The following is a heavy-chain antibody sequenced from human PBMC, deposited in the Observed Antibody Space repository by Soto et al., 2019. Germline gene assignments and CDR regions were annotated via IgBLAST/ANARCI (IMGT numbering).Heavy chain of an antibody. Sequence: QVQLQESGPGLVKPSETLSLTCTVSGGSISSYYWSWIRQPPGKGLEWIGYIYYSGSTNYNPSLKSRVTRSVDTSKNQFSLKLSSVTAADTAVYYCARVTPPYGGNSAVYYYYGMDVWGQGTTVTVSS. J-gene: IGHJ6*02. CDR1: GGSISSYY. V-gene: IGHV4-59*01. D-gene: IGHD4-17*01. CDR2: IYYSGST. CDR3: ARVTPPYGGNSAVYYYYGMDV.